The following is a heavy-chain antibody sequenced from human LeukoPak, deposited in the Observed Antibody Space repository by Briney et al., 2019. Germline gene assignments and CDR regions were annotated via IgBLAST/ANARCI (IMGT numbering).Heavy chain of an antibody. D-gene: IGHD3-22*01. J-gene: IGHJ4*02. CDR1: GGSFSGYY. V-gene: IGHV4-34*01. CDR3: ARGMFYYDSSGSYY. Sequence: SETLSLTCAVYGGSFSGYYWSWIRQPPGKGLEWIGEINHSGSTNYNPSLKSRVTISVDTSKNQFSLKLSSVTAADTAVYYCARGMFYYDSSGSYYWGQGTLVTVS. CDR2: INHSGST.